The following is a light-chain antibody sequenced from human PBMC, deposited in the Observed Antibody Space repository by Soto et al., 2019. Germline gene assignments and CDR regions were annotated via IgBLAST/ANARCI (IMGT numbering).Light chain of an antibody. V-gene: IGKV3-20*01. CDR1: QSVSSSY. CDR3: QQYGSSPRT. J-gene: IGKJ1*01. CDR2: GAS. Sequence: EILLTQSPGTLSLSPGERATLSCRASQSVSSSYLAWYQQKPGQAPRLLIYGASSRATGIPDRFSGSGSGTDFTLTISRLEPEDFAVYYCQQYGSSPRTFGQG.